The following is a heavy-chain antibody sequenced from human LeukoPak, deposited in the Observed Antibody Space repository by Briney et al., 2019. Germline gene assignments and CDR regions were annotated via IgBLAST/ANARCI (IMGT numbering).Heavy chain of an antibody. CDR1: GGSISSSNW. CDR2: IYHSGST. Sequence: PSETLSLTCAVSGGSISSSNWWSWVRQPPGKGLEWIGEIYHSGSTYYNPSLKSRVTISVDTSKNQFSLKLSSVTAADTAVYYCARQRSSGSIINPWGQGTLVTVSS. V-gene: IGHV4-4*02. J-gene: IGHJ5*02. D-gene: IGHD6-19*01. CDR3: ARQRSSGSIINP.